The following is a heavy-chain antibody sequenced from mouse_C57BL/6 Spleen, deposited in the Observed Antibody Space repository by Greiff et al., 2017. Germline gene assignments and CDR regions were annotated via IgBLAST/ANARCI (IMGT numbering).Heavy chain of an antibody. CDR3: ARHERDGYYVGLGYFDV. CDR1: GYTFTEYT. J-gene: IGHJ1*03. CDR2: FYPGSGSI. Sequence: QVQLQQSGAELVKPGASVKLSCKASGYTFTEYTIHWVKQRSGQGLEWIGWFYPGSGSIKYNEKFKDKATLTADKSSSTVYMELSRLTSEDSAVYFCARHERDGYYVGLGYFDVWGTGTTVTVSS. D-gene: IGHD2-3*01. V-gene: IGHV1-62-2*01.